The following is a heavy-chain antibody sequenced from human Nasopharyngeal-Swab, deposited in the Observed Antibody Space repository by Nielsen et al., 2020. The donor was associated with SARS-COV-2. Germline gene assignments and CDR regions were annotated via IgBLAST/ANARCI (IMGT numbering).Heavy chain of an antibody. J-gene: IGHJ6*03. Sequence: ASVKVSCKASGYTFTGYYMHWVRQAPGQGLEWMGWINPNSGGTNYAQKFQGWATMTRDTSISTAYMELSRLRSDDTAVYYCARGPGGYCTNGVCPNYYYMDVWGKGTTVTVSS. D-gene: IGHD2-8*01. CDR1: GYTFTGYY. CDR2: INPNSGGT. CDR3: ARGPGGYCTNGVCPNYYYMDV. V-gene: IGHV1-2*04.